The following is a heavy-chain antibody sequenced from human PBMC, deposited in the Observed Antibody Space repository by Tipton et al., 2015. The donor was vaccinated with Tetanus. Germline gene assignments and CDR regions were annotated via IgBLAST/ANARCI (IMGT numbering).Heavy chain of an antibody. CDR1: GYIFNNYW. J-gene: IGHJ4*02. V-gene: IGHV5-51*01. Sequence: QLVQSGGEVKKPGESLKISCRGSGYIFNNYWIGWVRQKPGKGLEWMGIIYPGDSDTRYSPSFQGQVTISVDKSINTAYLQWSSLKASDTSMFYCARAHCTDGVCNFDFWGQGALVTVTS. D-gene: IGHD2-8*01. CDR3: ARAHCTDGVCNFDF. CDR2: IYPGDSDT.